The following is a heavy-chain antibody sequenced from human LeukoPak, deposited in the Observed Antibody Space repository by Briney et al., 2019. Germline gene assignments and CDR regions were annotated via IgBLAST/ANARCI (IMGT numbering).Heavy chain of an antibody. CDR2: IYYSGST. D-gene: IGHD3/OR15-3a*01. Sequence: SETLSLTCTVSGVSISSYYWSWSRQPPGKGLEWIGYIYYSGSTNYNPSLKSRVTISVDTSKNQFSLKLSSVTAADTAVYYCARSHSVWTSFDYWGQGTLVTVSS. CDR3: ARSHSVWTSFDY. J-gene: IGHJ4*02. V-gene: IGHV4-59*01. CDR1: GVSISSYY.